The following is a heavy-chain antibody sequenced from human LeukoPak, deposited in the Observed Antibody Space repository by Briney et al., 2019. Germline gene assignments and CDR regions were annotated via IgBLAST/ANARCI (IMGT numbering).Heavy chain of an antibody. Sequence: GGSLRLSCAAYGFTFSDYSMNWVRQAPGKGLEWVSYISSRSTTIYYADSVKGRFTISRDNAKNSLYLQMNSLRTEDTAVYYCASELKGYFDSWGQGTLVTVSS. CDR2: ISSRSTTI. CDR1: GFTFSDYS. J-gene: IGHJ4*02. V-gene: IGHV3-48*01. CDR3: ASELKGYFDS.